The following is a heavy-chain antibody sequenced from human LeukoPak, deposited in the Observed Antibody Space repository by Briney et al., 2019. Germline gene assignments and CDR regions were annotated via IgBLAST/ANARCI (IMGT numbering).Heavy chain of an antibody. CDR2: IYHSGST. CDR3: ARDRYYGSGSYRGMDV. Sequence: SETLSLTCAVSGGSISSSNWWIWVRQPPGKGLEWCGEIYHSGSTHYNASLKSRVTISVDKSKNQFSLKLSSVAAADTAVYYCARDRYYGSGSYRGMDVWGKGTTVTVSS. J-gene: IGHJ6*04. CDR1: GGSISSSNW. V-gene: IGHV4-4*02. D-gene: IGHD3-10*01.